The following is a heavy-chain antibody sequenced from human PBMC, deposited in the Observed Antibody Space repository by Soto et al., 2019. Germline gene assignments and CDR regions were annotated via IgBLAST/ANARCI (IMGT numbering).Heavy chain of an antibody. J-gene: IGHJ4*02. D-gene: IGHD6-13*01. CDR2: ISGSGDTS. Sequence: GFRRLSCSASGLTFSNYAISWVRQAPGKGLEWVSIISGSGDTSYYADSVKGRFTISRDNSRNTLYLQLNSLRAEDSAKYYCAKEGSSALYYFDYWGPGTLVTVSS. CDR3: AKEGSSALYYFDY. CDR1: GLTFSNYA. V-gene: IGHV3-23*01.